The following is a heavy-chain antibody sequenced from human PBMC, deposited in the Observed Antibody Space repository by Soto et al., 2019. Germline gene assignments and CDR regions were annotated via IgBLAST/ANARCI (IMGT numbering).Heavy chain of an antibody. Sequence: GGSLRLSCAASEFVFSESWMSWARQAPGKGLEWVATINQGGSDKYYVDSVKGRFTISRDNAENSLFLEMNSLRAEDTTVYYCARYMSSIPGDHWGQGTLVTVSS. CDR3: ARYMSSIPGDH. V-gene: IGHV3-7*05. J-gene: IGHJ4*02. CDR1: EFVFSESW. CDR2: INQGGSDK. D-gene: IGHD2-21*01.